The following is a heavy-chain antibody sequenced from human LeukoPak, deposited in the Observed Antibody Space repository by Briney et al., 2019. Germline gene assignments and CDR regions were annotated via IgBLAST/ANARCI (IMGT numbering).Heavy chain of an antibody. CDR2: ISSSGSTI. J-gene: IGHJ4*02. CDR3: ARERYCSSTSCYAALFDY. CDR1: GFTFSSYE. D-gene: IGHD2-2*01. V-gene: IGHV3-48*03. Sequence: PGGSLRLSCAASGFTFSSYEMNWVRQAPGKGLEWVSFISSSGSTIHYADSVKGRFTISRDNAKNSLYLQMNSLRAEDTAVYYCARERYCSSTSCYAALFDYWGQGTLVTVSS.